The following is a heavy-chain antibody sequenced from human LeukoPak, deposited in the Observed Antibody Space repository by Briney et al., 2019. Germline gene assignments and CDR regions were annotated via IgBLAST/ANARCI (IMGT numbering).Heavy chain of an antibody. CDR1: GFTFSSYA. Sequence: GRSLRLSCAASGFTFSSYAMHWVRQAPGKGLEWVAVISYDGSNKYYADSVKGRFTISRDNSKNTLYLQMNSLRAEDTAVYYCAKDTRALYYYYGMDVWGQGTTVTVSS. CDR3: AKDTRALYYYYGMDV. V-gene: IGHV3-30*04. CDR2: ISYDGSNK. J-gene: IGHJ6*02. D-gene: IGHD2-15*01.